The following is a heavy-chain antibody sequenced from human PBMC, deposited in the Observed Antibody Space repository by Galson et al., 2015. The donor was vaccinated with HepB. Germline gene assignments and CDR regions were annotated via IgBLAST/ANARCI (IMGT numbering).Heavy chain of an antibody. V-gene: IGHV4-61*01. CDR2: IYYSGST. CDR1: GYSISSGYY. J-gene: IGHJ4*02. Sequence: SETLSLTCAVSGYSISSGYYWGWIRQPPGKGLEWIGYIYYSGSTNYNPSLKSRVTISVDTSKNQFSLKLSSVTAADTAVYYCAARLTFGGAVFNWGQGTLVTVSS. CDR3: AARLTFGGAVFN. D-gene: IGHD3-16*01.